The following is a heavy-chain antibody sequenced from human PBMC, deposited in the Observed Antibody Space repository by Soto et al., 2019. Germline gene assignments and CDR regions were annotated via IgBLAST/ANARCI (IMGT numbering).Heavy chain of an antibody. CDR2: INHSGST. D-gene: IGHD6-13*01. V-gene: IGHV4-34*01. Sequence: SETLSLTCAVYGGSFSGYYWSWIRQPPGKGLEWIGEINHSGSTNYNPSLKSRVTISVDTSKNQFSLKLSSVTAADTAVYYCARAPDAGRRRQQLGLEYWGQGTLVTVSS. CDR3: ARAPDAGRRRQQLGLEY. CDR1: GGSFSGYY. J-gene: IGHJ4*02.